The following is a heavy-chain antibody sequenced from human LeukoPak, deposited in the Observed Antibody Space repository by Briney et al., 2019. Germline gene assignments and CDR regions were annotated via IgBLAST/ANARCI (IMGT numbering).Heavy chain of an antibody. CDR3: AGGNYYYYGMDV. V-gene: IGHV4-34*01. CDR2: INHSGST. J-gene: IGHJ6*02. Sequence: PSETLSLTCAVYGGSFSGYYWSWIRQPPGKGLEWIGEINHSGSTNYNPSLKSRVTISVDTSKNQFSLKLSSVTAADTAVYYCAGGNYYYYGMDVWGQGTTVTVSS. CDR1: GGSFSGYY.